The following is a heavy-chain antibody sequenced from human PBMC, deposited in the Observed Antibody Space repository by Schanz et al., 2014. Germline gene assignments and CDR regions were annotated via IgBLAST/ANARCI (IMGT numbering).Heavy chain of an antibody. J-gene: IGHJ4*02. CDR1: GFTFNSYA. V-gene: IGHV3-23*01. CDR3: AKGRRGYFDSSGSYWGTFDF. Sequence: EVQLLESGGGLVQPGESLRVSCAASGFTFNSYAMSWVRQAPGRGLEWVSGISGSGGTTHYADSVEGRFTISRVNSKNTLYLRMKGLRAEDTAVYYCAKGRRGYFDSSGSYWGTFDFWGQGTLVSGSS. CDR2: ISGSGGTT. D-gene: IGHD3-22*01.